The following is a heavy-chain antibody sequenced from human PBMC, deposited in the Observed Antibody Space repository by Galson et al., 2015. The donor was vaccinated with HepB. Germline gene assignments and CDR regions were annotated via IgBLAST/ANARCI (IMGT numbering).Heavy chain of an antibody. CDR2: INPSGGST. J-gene: IGHJ3*02. CDR1: GYTFTSYY. D-gene: IGHD4-23*01. CDR3: ARVPPTATVVTGGAFDI. V-gene: IGHV1-46*01. Sequence: SVKVSCKASGYTFTSYYMHWVRQAPGQGLEWMGIINPSGGSTSYAQKFQGRVTMTRDTSTSTVYMELSSLRSEDTAVYYCARVPPTATVVTGGAFDIWGQGTMVTVSS.